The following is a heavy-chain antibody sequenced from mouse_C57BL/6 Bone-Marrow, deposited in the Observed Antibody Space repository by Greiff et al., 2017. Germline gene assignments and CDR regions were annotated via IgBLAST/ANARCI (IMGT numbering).Heavy chain of an antibody. CDR2: IDPSDSYT. J-gene: IGHJ3*01. V-gene: IGHV1-50*01. CDR3: ARSKRLRWFAY. D-gene: IGHD2-4*01. CDR1: GYTFTSYW. Sequence: QVQLQQPGAELVKPGASVKLSCKASGYTFTSYWMQWVKQRPGQGLEWIGEIDPSDSYTNYNQKFKGKATLTVDTSSSTAYMQLSSLTSEDSAVYYCARSKRLRWFAYWGQGTLVTVSA.